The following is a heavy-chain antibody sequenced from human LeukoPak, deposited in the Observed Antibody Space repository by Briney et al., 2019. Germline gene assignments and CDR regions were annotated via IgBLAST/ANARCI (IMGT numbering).Heavy chain of an antibody. CDR3: ALLSGGAAAY. CDR2: IYTGGDT. V-gene: IGHV3-66*01. J-gene: IGHJ4*02. CDR1: GFIVSSNY. D-gene: IGHD2-15*01. Sequence: GGSLRLSCEASGFIVSSNYMAWVRQAPGRGLKWVSVIYTGGDTYYADSVKGRFTISRDNSRNTVDLQMNSLRAEDTGVYYCALLSGGAAAYWGRGTL.